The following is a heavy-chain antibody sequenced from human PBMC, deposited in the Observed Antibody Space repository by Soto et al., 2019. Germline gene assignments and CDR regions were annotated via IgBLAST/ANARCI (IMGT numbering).Heavy chain of an antibody. CDR2: IYPGDSDT. V-gene: IGHV5-51*01. CDR3: ARHLRSYDFFQYYYGIDV. CDR1: GYNYNLHW. D-gene: IGHD3-16*01. J-gene: IGHJ6*02. Sequence: PGESPKISCRGSGYNYNLHWISWVRQKPGRGLEWMGIIYPGDSDTRYNPSFQGQVTISVDKSINTAYLQWDSLEASDTATYYCARHLRSYDFFQYYYGIDVWGQGSTVTVSS.